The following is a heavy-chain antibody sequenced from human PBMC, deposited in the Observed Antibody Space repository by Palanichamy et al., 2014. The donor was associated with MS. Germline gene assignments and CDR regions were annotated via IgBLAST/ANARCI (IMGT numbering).Heavy chain of an antibody. V-gene: IGHV4-4*02. J-gene: IGHJ3*02. Sequence: QVQLQESGPGLVKPSGTLSLTCSVSGGSTSSSNWWSWVRQPPGQRLEWIGEGYHSGSTNYNPSLKSRVTISVVRSTKQFSLRLSSVTAADTAIYYCARRGHLMGDTPGAFDIWGQGTMVTVSS. CDR2: GYHSGST. D-gene: IGHD1-26*01. CDR1: GGSTSSSNW. CDR3: ARRGHLMGDTPGAFDI.